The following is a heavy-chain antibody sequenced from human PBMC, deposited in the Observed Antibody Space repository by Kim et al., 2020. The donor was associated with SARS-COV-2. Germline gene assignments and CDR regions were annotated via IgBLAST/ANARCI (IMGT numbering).Heavy chain of an antibody. J-gene: IGHJ4*02. CDR2: SGST. CDR3: ARSSADY. Sequence: SGSTNYNPSLNSRVTMSVDASRNHFFLKLKSMTAADTAVYYCARSSADYWGQGTLVTVSS. V-gene: IGHV4-59*10.